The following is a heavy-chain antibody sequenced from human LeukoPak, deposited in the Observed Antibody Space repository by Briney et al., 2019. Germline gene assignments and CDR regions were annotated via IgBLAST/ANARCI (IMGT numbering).Heavy chain of an antibody. Sequence: GGSLRLSCAASGFTFDDYGMSWVRQAPGKGLEWVSGINWNGGSTGYADSVKGRFTISRENAKNSLYLQMNSLRAEDTALYYCARGTPYYDSSGPRHFDYWGQGTLVTVSS. CDR2: INWNGGST. CDR1: GFTFDDYG. V-gene: IGHV3-20*04. CDR3: ARGTPYYDSSGPRHFDY. J-gene: IGHJ4*02. D-gene: IGHD3-22*01.